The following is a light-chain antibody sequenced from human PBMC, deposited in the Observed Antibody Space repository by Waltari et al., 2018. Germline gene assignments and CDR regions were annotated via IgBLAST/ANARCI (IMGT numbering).Light chain of an antibody. V-gene: IGLV2-14*03. Sequence: QSALTQPASVSGSPGQSIPISCTGSSRDVGGSNYVSWYQQHPGKVPKLVIYDVSNRPSGVSDRFSGSKSGNTASLTISGLQAEDEADYYCSSYTSSKTILFGGGTKLTVL. CDR3: SSYTSSKTIL. CDR1: SRDVGGSNY. J-gene: IGLJ2*01. CDR2: DVS.